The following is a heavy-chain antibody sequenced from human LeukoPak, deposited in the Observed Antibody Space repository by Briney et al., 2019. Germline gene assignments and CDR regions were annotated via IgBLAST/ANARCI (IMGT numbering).Heavy chain of an antibody. CDR1: DASISGYY. CDR2: IHFSGST. CDR3: ARDLGGIYFDY. J-gene: IGHJ4*02. V-gene: IGHV4-59*01. Sequence: SETLSLTCTVSDASISGYYWSWIRQPPGKGLEWIGSIHFSGSTYYNPSLRSRVTISVDTSKNQLSLKLSSVTAADTAVYYCARDLGGIYFDYWGQGTLVTVSS. D-gene: IGHD1-26*01.